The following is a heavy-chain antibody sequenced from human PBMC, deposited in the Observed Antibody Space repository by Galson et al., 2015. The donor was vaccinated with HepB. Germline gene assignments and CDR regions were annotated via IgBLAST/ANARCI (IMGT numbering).Heavy chain of an antibody. CDR3: ATGNCSSPTCYNVDS. V-gene: IGHV3-23*01. J-gene: IGHJ4*02. CDR1: GFPFSSYA. D-gene: IGHD2-2*02. Sequence: SLRLSCAASGFPFSSYAMSWVRQTPGTGLEWVSTISDSGHITLYADSVKGRFTISRDNSKNSLYLQMNSLSAEDTALFYCATGNCSSPTCYNVDSWGPGILITVSS. CDR2: ISDSGHIT.